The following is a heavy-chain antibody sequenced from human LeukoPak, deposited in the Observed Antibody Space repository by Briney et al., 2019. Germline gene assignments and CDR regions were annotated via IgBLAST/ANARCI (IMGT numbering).Heavy chain of an antibody. J-gene: IGHJ6*03. CDR3: ARSYYYDSSGCTVSYYYYYMDV. CDR1: GYSISSGYY. V-gene: IGHV4-38-2*01. CDR2: IYHSGST. D-gene: IGHD3-22*01. Sequence: SSETLSLTCAVSGYSISSGYYWGWIRQPPGKGLEWIGSIYHSGSTYYNPSLKSRVTISVDTSKNQFSLKLSSVTAADTAVYYCARSYYYDSSGCTVSYYYYYMDVWGKGTTVTVSS.